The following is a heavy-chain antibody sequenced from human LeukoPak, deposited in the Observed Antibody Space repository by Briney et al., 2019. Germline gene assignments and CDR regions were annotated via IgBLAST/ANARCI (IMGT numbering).Heavy chain of an antibody. J-gene: IGHJ5*02. V-gene: IGHV3-11*01. CDR1: GFTFSDYY. CDR2: ISSSGSTI. D-gene: IGHD6-13*01. CDR3: AKVGSSWALGSFGP. Sequence: SGGSLRLSCAASGFTFSDYYMSWIRQAPGKGLEWVSYISSSGSTIYYADSVKGRFTISRDNAKNSLYLQMNSLRAEDTAIYYCAKVGSSWALGSFGPWGQGTLVTVSS.